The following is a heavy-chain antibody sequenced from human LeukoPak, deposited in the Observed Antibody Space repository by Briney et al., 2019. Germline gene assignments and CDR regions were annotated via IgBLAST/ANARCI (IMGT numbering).Heavy chain of an antibody. CDR2: INPNSGDT. D-gene: IGHD5-18*01. CDR1: GYPFTDYY. J-gene: IGHJ3*02. Sequence: ASVKVSCKASGYPFTDYYMHWVRQAPGQGLEWMGWINPNSGDTNYAQNFQGRVTMTRDTSISTAYMDLSRLRSDDTAVYYCAREDTRGSSAFDIWGQGTMDTVSS. V-gene: IGHV1-2*02. CDR3: AREDTRGSSAFDI.